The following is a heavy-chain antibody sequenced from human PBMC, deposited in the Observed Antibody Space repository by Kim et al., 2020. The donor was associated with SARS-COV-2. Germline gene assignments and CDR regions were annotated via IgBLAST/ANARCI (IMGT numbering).Heavy chain of an antibody. Sequence: GESLKISCEAVGYSYISYRIGWVRQMPGRGLEWMGIISPTTSRVTYSPSFEGQVSMSADKSISTVYLEWSSLKASDTATYYCVRSKRGSYDGVTGLPNYGMDVWGQGTTILVSS. D-gene: IGHD3-16*01. CDR3: VRSKRGSYDGVTGLPNYGMDV. CDR2: ISPTTSRV. J-gene: IGHJ6*02. V-gene: IGHV5-51*06. CDR1: GYSYISYR.